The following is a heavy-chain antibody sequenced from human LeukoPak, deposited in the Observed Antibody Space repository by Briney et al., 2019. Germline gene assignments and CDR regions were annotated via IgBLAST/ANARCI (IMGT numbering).Heavy chain of an antibody. CDR2: IYHSGST. V-gene: IGHV4-30-2*05. CDR1: GGSISSGGYS. CDR3: ARVTVGYFQH. Sequence: PSQTLSLTCAVSGGSISSGGYSWSWIRQPPGKGLEWIGYIYHSGSTYYNPSLKSRVTISVDTSKNQFSLKLSSVTAADTAVYYCARVTVGYFQHWGQGTLVTVSS. J-gene: IGHJ1*01.